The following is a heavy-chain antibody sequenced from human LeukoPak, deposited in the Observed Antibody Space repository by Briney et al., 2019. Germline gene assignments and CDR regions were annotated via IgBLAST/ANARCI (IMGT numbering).Heavy chain of an antibody. V-gene: IGHV3-21*01. J-gene: IGHJ4*02. CDR3: ARKRDILTGYNDY. CDR1: GFTFSSYS. Sequence: GGSLRLSCAASGFTFSSYSMNWVRQAPGKGLEWASSISSSSSYIYYADSVKGRFTISRDNAKNSLYLQMNSLRAEDTAVYYCARKRDILTGYNDYWGQGTLVTVSS. D-gene: IGHD3-9*01. CDR2: ISSSSSYI.